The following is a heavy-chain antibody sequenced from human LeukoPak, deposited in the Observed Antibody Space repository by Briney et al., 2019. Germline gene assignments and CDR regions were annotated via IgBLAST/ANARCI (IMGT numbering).Heavy chain of an antibody. V-gene: IGHV1-69*05. CDR1: GRTFSSYA. J-gene: IGHJ4*02. CDR3: ASRPLYGGYED. CDR2: IIPIFGTA. Sequence: SGKVSCKASGRTFSSYAISWVRQAPGQGLEWMGRIIPIFGTANYAQKFQGRVTITTDESTSTAYMELSSLRSEDTAVYYCASRPLYGGYEDWGQGTLVTVSS. D-gene: IGHD5-12*01.